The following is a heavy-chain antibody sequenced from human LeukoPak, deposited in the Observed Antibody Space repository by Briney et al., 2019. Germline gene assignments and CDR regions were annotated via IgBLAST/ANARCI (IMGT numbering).Heavy chain of an antibody. V-gene: IGHV1-2*02. J-gene: IGHJ4*02. D-gene: IGHD6-13*01. Sequence: GESLKISCKGSGYTFTGYYMHWVRQAPGQGLEWMGWINPNSGGTNYAQKFQGRVTMTRDTSISTAYMELSRLRSDDTAVYYCARVLSSSWPNFDYWGQGTLVTVSS. CDR1: GYTFTGYY. CDR3: ARVLSSSWPNFDY. CDR2: INPNSGGT.